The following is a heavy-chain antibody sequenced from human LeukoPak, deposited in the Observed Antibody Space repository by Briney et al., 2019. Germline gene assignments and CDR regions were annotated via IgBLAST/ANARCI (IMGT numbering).Heavy chain of an antibody. V-gene: IGHV3-21*01. D-gene: IGHD4-11*01. J-gene: IGHJ4*02. Sequence: GGSLRLSCAASGVTFSGYSMNWVRQAPGKGLEWVSAITATSLHIYYADSVKGRFTISRDNAKNSLYLQMNSLRAEDTAVYYCARETTVTTPDYWGQGTLVTVSS. CDR3: ARETTVTTPDY. CDR1: GVTFSGYS. CDR2: ITATSLHI.